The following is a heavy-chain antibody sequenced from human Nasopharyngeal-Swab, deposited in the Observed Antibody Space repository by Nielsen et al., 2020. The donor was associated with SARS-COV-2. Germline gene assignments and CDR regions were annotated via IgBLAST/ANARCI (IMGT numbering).Heavy chain of an antibody. Sequence: SETLSLTCTVSGGSISSYYWSWIRQPAGKGLEWIGCIYTSGSTNYNPSLKSRVTMSVDTSKNQFSLKLSSVTAADTAVYYCARDGADFWSGMGFDYWGQGTLVTVSS. CDR3: ARDGADFWSGMGFDY. CDR1: GGSISSYY. V-gene: IGHV4-4*07. J-gene: IGHJ4*02. CDR2: IYTSGST. D-gene: IGHD3-3*01.